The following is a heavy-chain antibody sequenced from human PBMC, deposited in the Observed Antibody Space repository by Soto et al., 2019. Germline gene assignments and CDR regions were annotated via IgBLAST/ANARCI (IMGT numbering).Heavy chain of an antibody. CDR3: ARDHITMIVVVPQKYYYYYGMDV. CDR1: GYTFSDHA. V-gene: IGHV3-30-3*01. CDR2: ISADGTRE. D-gene: IGHD3-22*01. J-gene: IGHJ6*02. Sequence: GSLRLSCAASGYTFSDHAMHCFRQSPGKGLEWVTVISADGTREFYAESVKGRFIISRDNSKNTLYLQMNSLRAEDTAVYYCARDHITMIVVVPQKYYYYYGMDVWGQGTTVTVSS.